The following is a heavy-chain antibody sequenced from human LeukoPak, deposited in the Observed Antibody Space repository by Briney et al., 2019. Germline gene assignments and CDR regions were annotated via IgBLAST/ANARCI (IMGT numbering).Heavy chain of an antibody. D-gene: IGHD1-14*01. CDR1: GFTFSTYA. Sequence: GGSLRLSCAASGFTFSTYAMSWVRQAAGKGLECVSTIPGGGGSTYYADSVKGRFTISRDNSKNTLYLQMNSLRAEDTAVYYCARFLYNSYYYGMDVWGQGTTVTASS. J-gene: IGHJ6*02. CDR3: ARFLYNSYYYGMDV. CDR2: IPGGGGST. V-gene: IGHV3-23*01.